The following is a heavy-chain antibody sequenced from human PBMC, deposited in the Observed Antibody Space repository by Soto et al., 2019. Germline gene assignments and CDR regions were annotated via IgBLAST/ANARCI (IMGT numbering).Heavy chain of an antibody. CDR3: ATDPPGDEGAFFDY. Sequence: EVQVVESGGGLVQPGGSLRLACAVSGLRFTDYWMTWVRQAPGKGLEWVASIKTDGSEEYYVDSVKGRFTISRDNAKNSGYLQMNSLRGEDMAFDYCATDPPGDEGAFFDYWGQGALVSVSS. CDR1: GLRFTDYW. CDR2: IKTDGSEE. J-gene: IGHJ4*02. V-gene: IGHV3-7*01.